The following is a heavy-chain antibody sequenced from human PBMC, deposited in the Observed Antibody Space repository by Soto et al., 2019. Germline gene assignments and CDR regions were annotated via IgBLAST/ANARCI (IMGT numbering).Heavy chain of an antibody. CDR3: ARYGGSGLRKFDY. V-gene: IGHV3-11*01. CDR1: GFTFSDYY. D-gene: IGHD2-15*01. Sequence: PGGSLRLSCAASGFTFSDYYMTWIRQAPGKGLEWVSYISNSGGTIYYTDSVKGRFTISRDNAKNSLYLQMSSLRAEDTAVYYCARYGGSGLRKFDYWGQGTLVTVSS. J-gene: IGHJ4*02. CDR2: ISNSGGTI.